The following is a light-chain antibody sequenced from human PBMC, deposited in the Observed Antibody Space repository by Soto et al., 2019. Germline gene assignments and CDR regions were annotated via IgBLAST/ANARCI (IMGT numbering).Light chain of an antibody. J-gene: IGKJ2*01. V-gene: IGKV3-11*01. CDR2: DAS. CDR1: QSVSSY. CDR3: QQRSNWPPYT. Sequence: EIVLTQSPATLSLSPGERATLSCRASQSVSSYLAWYQQKPGQAPRLLIYDASTRATGIPARFSGSGSGTDFTLLISSLEPEDFSVYYCQQRSNWPPYTFGQGTKLEIK.